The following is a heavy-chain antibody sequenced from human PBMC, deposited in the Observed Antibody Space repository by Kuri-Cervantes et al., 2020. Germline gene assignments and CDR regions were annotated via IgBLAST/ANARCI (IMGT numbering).Heavy chain of an antibody. CDR1: GFTFDDYA. Sequence: GGSLRLSCAASGFTFDDYAMHWVRQAPGKGLEWVSGISWNSGSIGYADSVKGRFTISRDNSKNTLYLQMNSLRAEDTAVYYCAKDVESSSWFYRPTYYYYSYGMDVWGQGTTVTVSS. J-gene: IGHJ6*02. CDR3: AKDVESSSWFYRPTYYYYSYGMDV. D-gene: IGHD6-13*01. CDR2: ISWNSGSI. V-gene: IGHV3-9*01.